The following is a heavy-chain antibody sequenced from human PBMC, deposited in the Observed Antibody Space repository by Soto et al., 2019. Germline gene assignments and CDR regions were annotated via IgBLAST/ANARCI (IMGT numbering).Heavy chain of an antibody. V-gene: IGHV3-33*01. J-gene: IGHJ6*02. Sequence: GSLRLSCAASGFTFSSYGMHWVRQAPGKGLEWVAVIWYDGSNKYYADSVKGRFTISRDNSKNTLYLQMNSLRAEDTAVYYCARDHLIVLVPAAPPYGMDVWGQGTTVTVSS. CDR2: IWYDGSNK. CDR1: GFTFSSYG. CDR3: ARDHLIVLVPAAPPYGMDV. D-gene: IGHD2-2*01.